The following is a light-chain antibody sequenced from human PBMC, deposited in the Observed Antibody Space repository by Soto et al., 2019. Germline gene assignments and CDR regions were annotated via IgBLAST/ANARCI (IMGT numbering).Light chain of an antibody. CDR3: QRYGRSPYT. CDR2: GES. Sequence: EMVLTQYPGTLSFSPGARATLSCRASQSVSSIYVAWYQQKPCQAPRRLIDGESSRATGIPDRFSGSGAGTEFTLIISSLEPEDFAVYYCQRYGRSPYTFGQGTKLEIK. CDR1: QSVSSIY. J-gene: IGKJ2*01. V-gene: IGKV3-20*01.